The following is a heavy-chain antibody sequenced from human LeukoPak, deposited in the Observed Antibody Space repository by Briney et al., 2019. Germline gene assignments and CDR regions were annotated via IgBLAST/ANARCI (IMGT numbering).Heavy chain of an antibody. D-gene: IGHD3-10*01. CDR1: GFIFRSYW. V-gene: IGHV3-74*03. CDR2: INGDGSTT. CDR3: ARVGEYYYGSGSYFDY. J-gene: IGHJ4*02. Sequence: GGSLRLSCAASGFIFRSYWMHWVRQVPGKGLVWVSRINGDGSTTKYADSVKGRFTISRDNAKNSLYLQMNSLRAEDTAVYYCARVGEYYYGSGSYFDYWGQGTLVTVSS.